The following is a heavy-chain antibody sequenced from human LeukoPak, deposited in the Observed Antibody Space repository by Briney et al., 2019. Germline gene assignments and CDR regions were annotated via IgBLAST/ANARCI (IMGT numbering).Heavy chain of an antibody. J-gene: IGHJ4*02. Sequence: GASVKVSCKASGGTLRNYAISWVRQAPGQGLEWMGGLISLFGRAEYAQKFQGRVTITADEPTNTAYMELNFLRSEDTAVYYCASPKENSDYYFDSWGQGTLVAVSA. CDR2: LISLFGRA. V-gene: IGHV1-69*13. D-gene: IGHD4-11*01. CDR3: ASPKENSDYYFDS. CDR1: GGTLRNYA.